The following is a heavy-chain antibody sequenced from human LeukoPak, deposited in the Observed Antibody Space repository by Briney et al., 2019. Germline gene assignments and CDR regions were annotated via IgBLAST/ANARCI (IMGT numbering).Heavy chain of an antibody. CDR1: GGSFSGYN. D-gene: IGHD3-9*01. V-gene: IGHV4-34*01. CDR3: ARGVSRYFVWLPHYGMYV. CDR2: INHSRST. Sequence: SETLSLTCAVHGGSFSGYNWSWIRQPPGKGLERSGEINHSRSTNYNPSLQSRVTIPVDTSKNQFSLQLSSVAAADTAVYYCARGVSRYFVWLPHYGMYVWGKGTTVTVSS. J-gene: IGHJ6*04.